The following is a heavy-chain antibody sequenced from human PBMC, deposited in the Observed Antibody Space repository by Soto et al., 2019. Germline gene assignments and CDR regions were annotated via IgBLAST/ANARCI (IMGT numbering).Heavy chain of an antibody. V-gene: IGHV3-23*01. CDR1: GFTFSSYA. D-gene: IGHD2-15*01. J-gene: IGHJ4*02. CDR3: AKGDGYCSGGSCYVNFDY. CDR2: ISGSGGST. Sequence: GGSLRLSCAASGFTFSSYAMSWVRQAPGKGLEWVSAISGSGGSTYYADSVKGRFTISRDNSKNTLYLQMNSLRAEDTAVYYCAKGDGYCSGGSCYVNFDYWGQGTLVTVSS.